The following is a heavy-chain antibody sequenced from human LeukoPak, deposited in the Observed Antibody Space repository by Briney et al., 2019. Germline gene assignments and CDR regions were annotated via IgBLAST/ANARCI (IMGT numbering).Heavy chain of an antibody. J-gene: IGHJ5*02. CDR2: IYRSGST. V-gene: IGHV4-30-2*01. CDR1: GGSISSGGYS. D-gene: IGHD5-12*01. Sequence: PSQTLSLTCAVSGGSISSGGYSWSWIRQPPGKGLEWIWYIYRSGSTYYNPSLKSRVTISVDRSKDQFSLKRSSVTAADTAVYYCARRYSGYAFRSQRNWFDPWGQGTLVTVSS. CDR3: ARRYSGYAFRSQRNWFDP.